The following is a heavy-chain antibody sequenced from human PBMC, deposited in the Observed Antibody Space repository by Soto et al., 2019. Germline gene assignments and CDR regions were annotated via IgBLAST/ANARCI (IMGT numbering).Heavy chain of an antibody. D-gene: IGHD6-6*01. CDR2: IYYRWST. Sequence: QVQLQESGPGLVKPSETLSLTCTVSGGSISSYYWSWIRQPPGKGLEWIGYIYYRWSTNYNPSLKSRVTISVDTSKNQFSLKLSSVTAADTAVYYCERVDSSSYYYYYGMDVWGQGTTVTVSS. CDR3: ERVDSSSYYYYYGMDV. V-gene: IGHV4-59*01. CDR1: GGSISSYY. J-gene: IGHJ6*02.